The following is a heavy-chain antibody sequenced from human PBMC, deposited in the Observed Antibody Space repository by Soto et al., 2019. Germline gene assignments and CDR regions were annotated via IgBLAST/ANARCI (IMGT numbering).Heavy chain of an antibody. Sequence: ASGKVSCKASGGTFSSYAISWVQQAPGQGLDWMGGIIPIFGTANYAQKFQGRVTITADESTSTAYMELSSLRSEDTAVYYCARSTRYFDWLPGLDYYYYGMDVWGQGTTVTVSS. CDR2: IIPIFGTA. CDR1: GGTFSSYA. CDR3: ARSTRYFDWLPGLDYYYYGMDV. J-gene: IGHJ6*02. V-gene: IGHV1-69*13. D-gene: IGHD3-9*01.